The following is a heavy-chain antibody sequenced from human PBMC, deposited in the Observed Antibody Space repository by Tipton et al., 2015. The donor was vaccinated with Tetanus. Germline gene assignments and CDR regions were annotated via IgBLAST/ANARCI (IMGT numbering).Heavy chain of an antibody. J-gene: IGHJ1*01. CDR2: VYYTGDT. CDR1: GDSVSGYY. D-gene: IGHD2-8*02. Sequence: TLSLTCTVSGDSVSGYYWSWFRPPPVTGLERVGYVYYTGDTNYNPSLKSRVTISMDRSENQISLKMTSVTAADTAVCYCAGVTAQRTELYFEHWGQGTQVTVSS. CDR3: AGVTAQRTELYFEH. V-gene: IGHV4-59*02.